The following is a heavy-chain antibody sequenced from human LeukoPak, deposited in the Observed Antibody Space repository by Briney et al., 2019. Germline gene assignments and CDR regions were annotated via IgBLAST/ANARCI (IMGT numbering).Heavy chain of an antibody. CDR3: AKGPGRLSGFSAPDY. J-gene: IGHJ4*02. D-gene: IGHD3-16*02. Sequence: PGGSLRLSCAASGFTFSSYGMHWVRQAPGKGLEWVAFIRYDGSNKYYADSVKGRFTISRDNSKNTLYLQMNSLRAEDTAVYYCAKGPGRLSGFSAPDYWGQGTLVTVSS. V-gene: IGHV3-30*02. CDR1: GFTFSSYG. CDR2: IRYDGSNK.